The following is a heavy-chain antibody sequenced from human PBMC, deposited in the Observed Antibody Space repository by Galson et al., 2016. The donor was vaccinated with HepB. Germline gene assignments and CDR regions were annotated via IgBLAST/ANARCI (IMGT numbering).Heavy chain of an antibody. D-gene: IGHD4-23*01. J-gene: IGHJ4*02. CDR1: GGSISNGDLY. CDR2: IYYSGIT. CDR3: AREGVSGGNSYFDY. Sequence: TLSLTCSVSGGSISNGDLYWSWIRQHPGKGLEWIGYIYYSGITDYNPSLKSRVTISADTSKNQFSLRLSSVTAADTAVYFCAREGVSGGNSYFDYWGQGALVTVSS. V-gene: IGHV4-31*03.